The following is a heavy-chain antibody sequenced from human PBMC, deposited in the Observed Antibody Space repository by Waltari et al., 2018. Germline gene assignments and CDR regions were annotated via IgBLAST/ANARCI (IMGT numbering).Heavy chain of an antibody. CDR3: AREYYGLLAGYYLDF. D-gene: IGHD3-16*01. CDR2: ISNSGSKT. Sequence: EVQLVESGGDVVQPGGSLRLSSVVSGFNFQPFEMNGVRQAPGRGLEWISYISNSGSKTEYADSVRGRFTVSRDNAKSSLYLEMNSLRAEDTAIYYCAREYYGLLAGYYLDFWGQGTLVTVSS. CDR1: GFNFQPFE. J-gene: IGHJ4*02. V-gene: IGHV3-48*03.